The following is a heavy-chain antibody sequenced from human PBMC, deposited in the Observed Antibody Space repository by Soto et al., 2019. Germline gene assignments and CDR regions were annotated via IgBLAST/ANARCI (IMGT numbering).Heavy chain of an antibody. Sequence: PGGSLRLSCAASGFTFSSYGMHWVRQAPGKGLEWVSAISSSSSYIYYADSVKGRFTISRDNSKNTLNLQMNSLRAEDTSLYFCAKDPDGDCMERCYFDYWGQGTLVPVSP. CDR3: AKDPDGDCMERCYFDY. D-gene: IGHD2-21*02. V-gene: IGHV3-21*01. CDR2: ISSSSSYI. CDR1: GFTFSSYG. J-gene: IGHJ4*02.